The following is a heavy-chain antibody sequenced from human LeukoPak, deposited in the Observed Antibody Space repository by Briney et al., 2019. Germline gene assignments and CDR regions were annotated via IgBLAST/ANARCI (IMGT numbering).Heavy chain of an antibody. CDR1: GFTFSSYA. CDR2: ISGSGAYT. V-gene: IGHV3-23*01. CDR3: ARPFRQFDSSSSYYSFDL. J-gene: IGHJ5*02. Sequence: GGSLRLSCAASGFTFSSYAMTWARQAPGEGLEWASAISGSGAYTQYADSEKGRFTISRDNSKNALFLQMNSLRAEDTAVYYCARPFRQFDSSSSYYSFDLWGRGTVVTVSS. D-gene: IGHD3-22*01.